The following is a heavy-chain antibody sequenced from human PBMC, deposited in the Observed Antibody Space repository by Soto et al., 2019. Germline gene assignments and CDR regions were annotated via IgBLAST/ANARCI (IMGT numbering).Heavy chain of an antibody. V-gene: IGHV5-51*01. CDR3: ARHSTSAPKDY. D-gene: IGHD3-10*01. Sequence: GESLKISCNGSGYSFTTYWIAWVRQMPGKGLEWVGIIYPGDSDTRYSPSFEGHVTISVDKSISTAFLQWNSLKASDNAIYYCARHSTSAPKDYWGQGTLVTVSS. CDR2: IYPGDSDT. CDR1: GYSFTTYW. J-gene: IGHJ4*01.